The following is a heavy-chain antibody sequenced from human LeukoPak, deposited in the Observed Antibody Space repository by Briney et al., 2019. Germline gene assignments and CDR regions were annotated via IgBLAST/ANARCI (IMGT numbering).Heavy chain of an antibody. Sequence: PGGSLRLSCAASGFTFSSYGMHWVRQASGKGLEWVAVISYDGSNKYYADSVKGRFTISRDNSKNTLYLQMNSLRAEDTAVYYCAKAGEVPAAIPDYWGQGTLVTVSS. D-gene: IGHD2-2*01. CDR3: AKAGEVPAAIPDY. CDR2: ISYDGSNK. V-gene: IGHV3-30*18. J-gene: IGHJ4*02. CDR1: GFTFSSYG.